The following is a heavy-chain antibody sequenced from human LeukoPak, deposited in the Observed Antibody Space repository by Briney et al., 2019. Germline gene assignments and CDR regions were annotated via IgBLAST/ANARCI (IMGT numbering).Heavy chain of an antibody. D-gene: IGHD3-10*01. CDR3: ARDQTLTMIRGVPGAFDI. CDR2: ITSSSTYI. CDR1: GFSFSAYT. J-gene: IGHJ3*02. Sequence: GGSLRLSCAASGFSFSAYTMNWVRQAPGKGLEWVSSITSSSTYIYYADALKGRFTISRDNAKNSLYLQMNSLRAEDTAVYYCARDQTLTMIRGVPGAFDIWGQGTMVTVSS. V-gene: IGHV3-21*01.